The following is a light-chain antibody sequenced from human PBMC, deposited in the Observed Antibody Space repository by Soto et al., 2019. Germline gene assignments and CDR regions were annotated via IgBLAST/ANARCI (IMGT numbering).Light chain of an antibody. Sequence: EIVLTQSPATLSLSPGERATLSCRTSQSVSTYLAWYQQKPGQAPRLLIYDASNRATGIPARFSGSGSGTDFTLTISSLEPEDLGVYYCQQRRNWPPKYTFGQGTKLEIK. CDR1: QSVSTY. J-gene: IGKJ2*01. CDR2: DAS. V-gene: IGKV3-11*01. CDR3: QQRRNWPPKYT.